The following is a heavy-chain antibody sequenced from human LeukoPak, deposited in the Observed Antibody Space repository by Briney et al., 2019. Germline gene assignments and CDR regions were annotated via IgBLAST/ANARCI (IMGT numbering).Heavy chain of an antibody. CDR3: ASGNYGS. Sequence: PGGSLRLSCAASGFTFSSYSMNWVRQAPGKGLEWVSSISSSSSYIYHADSVKGRFTISRDNAKNSLYLQMNSLRAEDTAVYYCASGNYGSWGQGTLVTVSS. D-gene: IGHD1-7*01. CDR1: GFTFSSYS. CDR2: ISSSSSYI. V-gene: IGHV3-21*01. J-gene: IGHJ4*02.